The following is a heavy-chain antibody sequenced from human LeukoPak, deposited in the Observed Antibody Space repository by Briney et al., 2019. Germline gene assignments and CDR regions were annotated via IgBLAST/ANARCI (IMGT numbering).Heavy chain of an antibody. CDR3: ARDRYYYDTSRCYSAFET. CDR1: GGSISSSNW. V-gene: IGHV4-4*02. Sequence: PSETLSLTCAVSGGSISSSNWWSWVRQPPGKGLEWIGEIYHSGSTNYNPSLKSRVTISVDKSKNQFSLKLSSVTAADTAIYYCARDRYYYDTSRCYSAFETWGQGTMVTVSS. J-gene: IGHJ3*02. CDR2: IYHSGST. D-gene: IGHD3-22*01.